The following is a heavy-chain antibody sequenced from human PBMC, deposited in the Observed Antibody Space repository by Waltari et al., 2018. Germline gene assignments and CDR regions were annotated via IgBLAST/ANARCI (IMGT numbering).Heavy chain of an antibody. V-gene: IGHV4-34*01. D-gene: IGHD2-2*01. CDR2: INHSGST. CDR3: ARGAPSPDCSSTSCYDYYYYYYMDV. Sequence: QVQLQQWGAGLLKPSETLSLTCAVYGGSFSGYYWSWIRQPPGKGLEWIGEINHSGSTNYNPSLKSRVTISVDTSKNQFSLKLSSVTAADTAVYYCARGAPSPDCSSTSCYDYYYYYYMDVWGKGTTVTVSS. J-gene: IGHJ6*03. CDR1: GGSFSGYY.